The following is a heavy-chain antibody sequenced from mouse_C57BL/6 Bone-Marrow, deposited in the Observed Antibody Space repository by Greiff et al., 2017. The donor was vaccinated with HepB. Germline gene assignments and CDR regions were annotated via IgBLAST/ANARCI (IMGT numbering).Heavy chain of an antibody. D-gene: IGHD2-12*01. CDR3: AREDYNYAMDY. J-gene: IGHJ4*01. CDR1: GYSITSGYY. CDR2: ISYDGSN. Sequence: EVKLMESGPGLVKPSQSLSLTCSVTGYSITSGYYWNWIRQFPGNKLEWMGYISYDGSNNYNPSLKNRISITRDTSKNQFFLKLNSVTTEDTATYYCAREDYNYAMDYWGQGTSVTVSS. V-gene: IGHV3-6*01.